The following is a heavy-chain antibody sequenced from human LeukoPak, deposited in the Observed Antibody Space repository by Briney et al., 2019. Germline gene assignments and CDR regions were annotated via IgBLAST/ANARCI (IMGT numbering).Heavy chain of an antibody. CDR2: INQDGSEK. CDR3: ARGGSRTCSTCYSDASDI. Sequence: TGGSLRLSCAASEFMFSEYWMNWVRQAPGKGLEWLAIINQDGSEKCSVSSVKGRFTISRDNVKNSLYLQLSSLRAEDTAVYYCARGGSRTCSTCYSDASDIWGQGTMVTVSS. CDR1: EFMFSEYW. J-gene: IGHJ3*02. V-gene: IGHV3-7*01. D-gene: IGHD2-15*01.